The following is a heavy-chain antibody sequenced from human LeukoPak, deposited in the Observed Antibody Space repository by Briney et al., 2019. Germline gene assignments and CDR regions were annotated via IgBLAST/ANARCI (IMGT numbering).Heavy chain of an antibody. CDR1: GFTFSNNW. CDR3: ARSLDFWSGSRYWYFDL. CDR2: IKQDGSET. J-gene: IGHJ2*01. Sequence: GSLRLSCAASGFTFSNNWMTWVRQAPGKGLEWVANIKQDGSETYYADSVKGRFTISRDIAKNSLYLQMNSLGAEDTAVYYCARSLDFWSGSRYWYFDLWGRGTLVTVSS. V-gene: IGHV3-7*01. D-gene: IGHD3-3*01.